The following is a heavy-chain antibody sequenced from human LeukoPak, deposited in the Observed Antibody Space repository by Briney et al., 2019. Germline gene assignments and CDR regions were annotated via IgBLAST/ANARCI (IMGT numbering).Heavy chain of an antibody. Sequence: GGSLRLSCAASRFTFSSYAMSWVRQAPGKGLEWVSVISGGGGSTYYADSVKGRFTISRDNSKNTLYLQMNSLRAEDTAVYYCARDADTAMVSVDYWGQGTLVTVSS. CDR1: RFTFSSYA. CDR3: ARDADTAMVSVDY. D-gene: IGHD5-18*01. J-gene: IGHJ4*02. CDR2: ISGGGGST. V-gene: IGHV3-23*01.